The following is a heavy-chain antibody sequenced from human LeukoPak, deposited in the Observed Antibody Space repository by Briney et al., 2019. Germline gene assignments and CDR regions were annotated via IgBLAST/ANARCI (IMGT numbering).Heavy chain of an antibody. J-gene: IGHJ4*02. D-gene: IGHD2/OR15-2a*01. Sequence: GGSLRPSCAASGLNFRSSWMSWIRQAPGKGLERVANINQDGSEKYYVDSVKGRFTISRDNAKNSLYLQMNGLRVEDTAVYYCARAFYSYFDYWGQGTLVVVST. V-gene: IGHV3-7*03. CDR2: INQDGSEK. CDR1: GLNFRSSW. CDR3: ARAFYSYFDY.